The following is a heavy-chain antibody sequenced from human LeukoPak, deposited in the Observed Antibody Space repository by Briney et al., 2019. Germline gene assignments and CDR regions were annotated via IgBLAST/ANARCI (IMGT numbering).Heavy chain of an antibody. CDR3: AKAPGGIVGY. Sequence: PGGSLRLSCAASGLIFDDYTMHWVRQAPGKGLEWVSLISRNGAVTKYADSVKGRFTISRDNSKNTLYLQMNSLRAEDTAVYYCAKAPGGIVGYWGQGTLVTVSS. CDR1: GLIFDDYT. CDR2: ISRNGAVT. J-gene: IGHJ4*02. V-gene: IGHV3-43*01. D-gene: IGHD3-16*01.